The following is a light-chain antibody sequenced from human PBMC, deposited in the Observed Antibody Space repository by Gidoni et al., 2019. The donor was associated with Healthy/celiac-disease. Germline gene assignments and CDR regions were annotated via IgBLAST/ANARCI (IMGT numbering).Light chain of an antibody. J-gene: IGLJ2*01. V-gene: IGLV2-14*01. Sequence: QSALTQPAPVSGSPGQSITISCTGTSSDVGGYNYVSWYQQHPGKAPKLMIYEVSNRPSGVSNRFSGSKSGNTASLTISGLQAEDEADYYCSSYTSSSPRFGGGTKLTVL. CDR1: SSDVGGYNY. CDR2: EVS. CDR3: SSYTSSSPR.